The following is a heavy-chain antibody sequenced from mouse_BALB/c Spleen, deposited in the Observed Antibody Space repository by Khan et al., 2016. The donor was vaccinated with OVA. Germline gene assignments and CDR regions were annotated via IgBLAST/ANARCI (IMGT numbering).Heavy chain of an antibody. CDR3: ARRSGFDNYFAY. CDR2: IYPGTGST. J-gene: IGHJ3*01. V-gene: IGHV1S132*01. CDR1: GYIFTSYW. D-gene: IGHD1-3*01. Sequence: QVQLKQSGGDLVRPGASVKLSCKTSGYIFTSYWIHWVKQWSGQGLEWIARIYPGTGSTYYNENFKDQATLTADKTSRIAYMQFGSLKSEDSAVYLCARRSGFDNYFAYWGQGTLVTVSA.